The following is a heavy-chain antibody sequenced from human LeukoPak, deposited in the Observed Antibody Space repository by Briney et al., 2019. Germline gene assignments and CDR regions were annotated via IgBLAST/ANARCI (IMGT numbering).Heavy chain of an antibody. J-gene: IGHJ3*02. V-gene: IGHV3-20*04. CDR2: INWNGGST. CDR3: ARSSVSAYAIDI. CDR1: GFTFDDYG. Sequence: PGGSLRLSCAASGFTFDDYGMSWVRHGPGKGLEWVSGINWNGGSTGYADSVKGRFTISRDNAKKSLYLQMNSLRAEDTALYYCARSSVSAYAIDIWSQGTMVTDSS. D-gene: IGHD6-6*01.